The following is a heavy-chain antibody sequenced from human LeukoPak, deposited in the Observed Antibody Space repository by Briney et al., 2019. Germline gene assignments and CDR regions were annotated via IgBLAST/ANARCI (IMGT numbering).Heavy chain of an antibody. CDR2: ISSSSSYI. CDR3: ARDLYTYYDILTGMNDAFDI. D-gene: IGHD3-9*01. J-gene: IGHJ3*02. V-gene: IGHV3-21*01. CDR1: GFTFSSYS. Sequence: GGSLRLSCAASGFTFSSYSMNWVRQAPGKGLEWVSSISSSSSYIYYADSVKGRFTISRDNAKNSLYLQMNSLRAEDTAVYYCARDLYTYYDILTGMNDAFDIWGQGTMVTVSS.